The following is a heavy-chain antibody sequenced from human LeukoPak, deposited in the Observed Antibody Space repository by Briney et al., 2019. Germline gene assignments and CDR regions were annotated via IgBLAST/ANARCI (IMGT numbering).Heavy chain of an antibody. CDR2: INPGGSSI. CDR3: ARRNQADDY. J-gene: IGHJ4*02. V-gene: IGHV3-74*01. Sequence: PGRSLRLSCAASGFTFSSYWMHWDRQVPGKGLVWVARINPGGSSITYADSVKGRFTISRDNAKNTLYLQMDSLRAEDTGVYYCARRNQADDYWGQGTLVTVSS. D-gene: IGHD1-14*01. CDR1: GFTFSSYW.